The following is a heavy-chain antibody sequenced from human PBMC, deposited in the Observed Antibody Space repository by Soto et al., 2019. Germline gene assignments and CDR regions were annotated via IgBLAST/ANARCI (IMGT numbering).Heavy chain of an antibody. CDR3: ARETGDYASGFDY. Sequence: SETLSLTCTFSGASISSSNYYWGWVRQPPGKGLEWIGSIYYSGSTYYNPSLKSRVTISVDTSKNQFSLKLKSVTAAETAVYYCARETGDYASGFDYSGQGTLVTVSS. V-gene: IGHV4-39*02. CDR1: GASISSSNYY. J-gene: IGHJ4*02. D-gene: IGHD4-17*01. CDR2: IYYSGST.